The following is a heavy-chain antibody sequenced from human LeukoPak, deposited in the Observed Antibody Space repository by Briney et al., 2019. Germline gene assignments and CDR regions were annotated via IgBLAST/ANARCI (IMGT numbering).Heavy chain of an antibody. CDR3: ARERRTFDY. J-gene: IGHJ4*02. Sequence: SGGSLRLSCVASVYTFSNYWMNWVRQAPWKGLEWVANIKPDGGEQYYVDSVKGRFTISRDNAENSLYLQLSSLRAEDTAVYYCARERRTFDYWGQGILVTVSS. CDR1: VYTFSNYW. V-gene: IGHV3-7*03. CDR2: IKPDGGEQ.